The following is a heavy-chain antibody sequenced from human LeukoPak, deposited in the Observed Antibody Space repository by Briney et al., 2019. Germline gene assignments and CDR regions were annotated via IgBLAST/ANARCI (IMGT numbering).Heavy chain of an antibody. J-gene: IGHJ4*02. CDR3: AREFMIGSSLLRYFDY. CDR2: ISPDGSIT. Sequence: GGSLKLSCAASGFTFSNYWIHWLRQAPGEGPVWVSRISPDGSITHFADSVEGRFTLSRDNAKSLVYLQMNSLRVEESAVYYCAREFMIGSSLLRYFDYWGQGTLGTVSS. D-gene: IGHD3-16*01. CDR1: GFTFSNYW. V-gene: IGHV3-74*01.